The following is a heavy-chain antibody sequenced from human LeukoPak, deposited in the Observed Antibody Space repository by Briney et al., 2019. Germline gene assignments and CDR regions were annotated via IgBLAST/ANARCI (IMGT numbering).Heavy chain of an antibody. D-gene: IGHD5-24*01. CDR1: GFTFTSYG. CDR2: ISGSGTTT. CDR3: ATATTPTISRHYFDS. V-gene: IGHV3-23*01. Sequence: GGTLRLSCAASGFTFTSYGMSWVRQAPGKGLEWVSSISGSGTTTYYADSVKGRFTISRDNSRNTLYLQMNSLRAEDTAVYYCATATTPTISRHYFDSWGQGTLVTVSS. J-gene: IGHJ4*02.